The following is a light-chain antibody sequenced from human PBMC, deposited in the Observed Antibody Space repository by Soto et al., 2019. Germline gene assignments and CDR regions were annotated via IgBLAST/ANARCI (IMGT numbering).Light chain of an antibody. CDR2: GAS. CDR1: QRVSGSY. J-gene: IGKJ1*01. CDR3: HQYGSSPRT. Sequence: EIVLTQSPGTLSLSPGVRATLSCRATQRVSGSYLAWYQQKPGQAPRLLIYGASSWATGIPDRFSGSGSGTDFTLTISRLEPEDFAVYYCHQYGSSPRTFGQGTKVEIK. V-gene: IGKV3-20*01.